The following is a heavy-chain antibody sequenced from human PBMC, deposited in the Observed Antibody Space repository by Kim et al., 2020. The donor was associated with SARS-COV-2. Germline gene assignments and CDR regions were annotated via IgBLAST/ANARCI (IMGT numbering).Heavy chain of an antibody. Sequence: SVKGRFTISRDNSKNTLYLQMNSLRAEDTAVYYCARPIYGGNSIGDAFDIWGQGTMVTVSS. D-gene: IGHD4-17*01. J-gene: IGHJ3*02. CDR3: ARPIYGGNSIGDAFDI. V-gene: IGHV3-53*01.